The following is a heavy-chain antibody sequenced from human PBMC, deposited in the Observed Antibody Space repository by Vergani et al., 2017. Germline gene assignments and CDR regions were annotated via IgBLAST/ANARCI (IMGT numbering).Heavy chain of an antibody. Sequence: EVQLLESGGGLVQPGGSLRLSCAASGFTFSSYAMSWVRQAPGKGLEWVSAISGSGGSTYYADSVKGRFTISRDNSKNTLYLQMNSLRAEDTAVYYCAXDTYCSSTSCYFDYFDYWGQGTLVTVSS. D-gene: IGHD2-2*01. CDR1: GFTFSSYA. V-gene: IGHV3-23*01. CDR2: ISGSGGST. CDR3: AXDTYCSSTSCYFDYFDY. J-gene: IGHJ4*02.